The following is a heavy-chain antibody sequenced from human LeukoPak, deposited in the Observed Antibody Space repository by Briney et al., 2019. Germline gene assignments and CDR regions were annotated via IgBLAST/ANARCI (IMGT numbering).Heavy chain of an antibody. CDR3: ASFSTVTSRINWFDP. CDR2: IIPIFGTA. D-gene: IGHD4-17*01. J-gene: IGHJ5*02. V-gene: IGHV1-69*01. Sequence: GLEWMGGIIPIFGTANYSQKFQGRVTITADESTSTAYMELSSLRSEDTAVYYCASFSTVTSRINWFDPWGQGTLVTVSS.